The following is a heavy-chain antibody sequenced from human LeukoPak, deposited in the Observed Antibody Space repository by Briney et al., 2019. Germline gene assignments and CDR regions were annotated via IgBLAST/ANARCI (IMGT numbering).Heavy chain of an antibody. CDR2: IHYSGST. J-gene: IGHJ5*02. D-gene: IGHD3-10*01. CDR3: ARHVVRGVTRLWFDP. Sequence: PSETLSLTCTVSGGSIRSSNNYWGWIRQPPGKGLEWIGGIHYSGSTYYYPSLKSRVTISVDTSKNQFSLKLSSVTAADTAVYYCARHVVRGVTRLWFDPWGQGTLVTVSS. V-gene: IGHV4-39*01. CDR1: GGSIRSSNNY.